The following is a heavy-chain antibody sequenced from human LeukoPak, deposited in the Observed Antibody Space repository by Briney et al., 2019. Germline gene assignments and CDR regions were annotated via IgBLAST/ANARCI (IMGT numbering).Heavy chain of an antibody. CDR1: GGSISSSSYY. D-gene: IGHD6-19*01. J-gene: IGHJ4*01. Sequence: PSETLSLTCTVSGGSISSSSYYWGWIRQPPGRGLEWIGSIYYSGSTYYNPSLKSRVTISVDTSKNQFSLKLTSVTAADTAMYYCARAWTLKTPLGRVAGTSSRRGRYFDYWGQGTLVSVSS. CDR2: IYYSGST. CDR3: ARAWTLKTPLGRVAGTSSRRGRYFDY. V-gene: IGHV4-39*07.